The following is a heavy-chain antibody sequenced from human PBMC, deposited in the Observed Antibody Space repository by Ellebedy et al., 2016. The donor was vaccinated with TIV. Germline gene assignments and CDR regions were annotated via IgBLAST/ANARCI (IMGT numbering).Heavy chain of an antibody. CDR1: GGTFSSYA. V-gene: IGHV1-69*04. D-gene: IGHD4-17*01. CDR2: IIPILGIA. J-gene: IGHJ4*02. Sequence: AASVKVSCKASGGTFSSYAISWARQAPGQGLEWMGRIIPILGIANYAQKFQGRVTITADKSTSTAYMELSSLRSEDTAVYYCARGLTTVTTGWEGSLDYWGQGTLVTVSS. CDR3: ARGLTTVTTGWEGSLDY.